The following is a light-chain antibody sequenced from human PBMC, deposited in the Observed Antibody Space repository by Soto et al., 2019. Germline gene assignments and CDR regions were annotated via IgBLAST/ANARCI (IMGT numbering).Light chain of an antibody. J-gene: IGLJ1*01. CDR2: DVS. V-gene: IGLV2-14*03. CDR1: GSDVGGYNY. CDR3: SSYSTSSTV. Sequence: QSALTQPAAVSGSPGQSITISCTGTGSDVGGYNYVSWYQQHPGKAPQLIIYDVSDRPSGVSNRFSGSKSGNTASLTISGLQAEDEADYYCSSYSTSSTVFGTGTKVTVL.